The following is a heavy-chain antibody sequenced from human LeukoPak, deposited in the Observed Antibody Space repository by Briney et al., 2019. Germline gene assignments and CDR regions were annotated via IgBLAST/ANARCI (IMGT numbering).Heavy chain of an antibody. Sequence: GASVTVSCKASGYLFTIYYLHWVRQAPGQGLEWMGMINPSGGSTTYAQKFQGRVTLTSDTSTRTVYMDLSSLRSEDTAVYYCARGGVVVADDNWFDPWGQGTQVTVSS. J-gene: IGHJ5*02. V-gene: IGHV1-46*01. D-gene: IGHD2-15*01. CDR2: INPSGGST. CDR1: GYLFTIYY. CDR3: ARGGVVVADDNWFDP.